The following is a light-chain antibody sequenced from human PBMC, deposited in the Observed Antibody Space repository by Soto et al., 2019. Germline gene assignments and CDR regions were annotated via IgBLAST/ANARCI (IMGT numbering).Light chain of an antibody. CDR1: QSLLHSNGYNY. CDR3: MQALQTPLT. Sequence: DIVMTQSPLSLPVTPGEPASISCRSSQSLLHSNGYNYLDWYLQKPGQSPQVLVYMGSIRASGVPDRFSGSGSGTDFTPKISRVEAEDVGIYYCMQALQTPLTFGGGTKVEIK. V-gene: IGKV2-28*01. J-gene: IGKJ4*01. CDR2: MGS.